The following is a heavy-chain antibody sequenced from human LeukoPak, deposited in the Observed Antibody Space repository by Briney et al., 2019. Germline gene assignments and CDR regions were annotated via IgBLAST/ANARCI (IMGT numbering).Heavy chain of an antibody. CDR3: ARAGGGIAARYYYYYMDV. V-gene: IGHV1-69*05. CDR2: IIPIFGTT. J-gene: IGHJ6*03. Sequence: ASVKVSCKASGGTFSSYAISWVRQAPGQGLEWMGGIIPIFGTTNYAQKFQGRVTITTDESTSTAYMELSSLRSEDTAVYYCARAGGGIAARYYYYYMDVWGKGTTVTVSS. D-gene: IGHD6-6*01. CDR1: GGTFSSYA.